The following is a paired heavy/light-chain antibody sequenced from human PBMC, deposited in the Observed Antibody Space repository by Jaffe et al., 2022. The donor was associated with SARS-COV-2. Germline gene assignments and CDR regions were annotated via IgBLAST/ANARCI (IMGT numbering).Heavy chain of an antibody. J-gene: IGHJ6*02. CDR3: ANGGADGDYFVVNYYGMDV. CDR2: ISGSGGST. Sequence: EVQLLESGGGLVQPGGSLRLSCAASGFTFSSYAMSWVRQAPGKGLEWVSAISGSGGSTYYADSVKGRFTISRDNSKNTLYLQMNSLRAEDTAVYYCANGGADGDYFVVNYYGMDVWGQGTTVTVSS. CDR1: GFTFSSYA. D-gene: IGHD4-17*01. V-gene: IGHV3-23*01.
Light chain of an antibody. V-gene: IGKV3-20*01. J-gene: IGKJ1*01. CDR3: QQYGSSWT. Sequence: EIVLTQSPGTLSLSPGERATLSCRASQSVSSSYLAWYQQKPGQAPRLLIYGASSRATGIPDRFSGSGSGTDFTLTISRLEPEDFAVYYCQQYGSSWTFGQGTKVEIK. CDR2: GAS. CDR1: QSVSSSY.